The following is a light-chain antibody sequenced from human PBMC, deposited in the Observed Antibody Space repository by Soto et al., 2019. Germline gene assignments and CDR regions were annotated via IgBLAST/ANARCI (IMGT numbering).Light chain of an antibody. CDR2: WAS. V-gene: IGKV4-1*01. J-gene: IGKJ1*01. CDR1: QNILFSSNNKNY. CDR3: QQYYSSPAWT. Sequence: DIVMTHSPDSLSVSLGERATINCKSSQNILFSSNNKNYLAWYQQRPGQPPKLLIYWASTRESGVPDRFSGSGSGTDFTLTISSLQAEDVAVYHCQQYYSSPAWTFGQGTKV.